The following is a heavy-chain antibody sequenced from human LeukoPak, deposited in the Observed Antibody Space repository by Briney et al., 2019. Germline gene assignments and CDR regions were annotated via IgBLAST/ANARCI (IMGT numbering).Heavy chain of an antibody. CDR1: GYSISSSYY. J-gene: IGHJ5*02. Sequence: SSETLSLTCTVSGYSISSSYYWGWIRQPPGKGLEWIGSIYYSGSTYYNPSLKSRVTISVDTSKNQFSLKLSSVTAADTAVYYCAREWGQLGWFDPWGQGTLVTVSS. D-gene: IGHD6-6*01. V-gene: IGHV4-38-2*02. CDR3: AREWGQLGWFDP. CDR2: IYYSGST.